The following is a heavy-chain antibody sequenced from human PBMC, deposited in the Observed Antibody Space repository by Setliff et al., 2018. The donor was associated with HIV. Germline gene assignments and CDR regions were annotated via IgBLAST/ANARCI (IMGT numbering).Heavy chain of an antibody. D-gene: IGHD3-22*01. V-gene: IGHV4-59*01. J-gene: IGHJ4*02. CDR1: GVSISNYY. CDR2: IYNSATT. Sequence: SETLSLTCTVSGVSISNYYWSWIRQPPGKGLQWIGFIYNSATTNYNPSLKSRVTMSLDTSKNQLSLKLTSVTAADTAVYYCAREGPGPQFYDSSGYPYYFDYWGQGTLVTVSS. CDR3: AREGPGPQFYDSSGYPYYFDY.